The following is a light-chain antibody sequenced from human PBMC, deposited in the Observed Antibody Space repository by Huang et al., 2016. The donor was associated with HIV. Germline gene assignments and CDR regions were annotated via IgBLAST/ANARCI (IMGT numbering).Light chain of an antibody. V-gene: IGKV1-9*01. Sequence: IPLTQSPSSLSASVGDSVTITCRASEGIGNYLAWYQQKPGKAPKLLVYGASTLQNGVPSRFSGTGAGKHFTLTISSLQPEDFATYYCQQRSTYPRTFGQGTKVEIK. CDR1: EGIGNY. CDR2: GAS. CDR3: QQRSTYPRT. J-gene: IGKJ1*01.